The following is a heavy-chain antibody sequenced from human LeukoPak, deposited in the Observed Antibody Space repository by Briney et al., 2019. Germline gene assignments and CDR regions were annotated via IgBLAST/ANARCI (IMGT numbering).Heavy chain of an antibody. J-gene: IGHJ4*02. V-gene: IGHV3-30*02. D-gene: IGHD3-22*01. Sequence: GGSLRLSCAASGFTVSSNYMSWVRQAPGKGLEWVAFIRYDGNNKYYADSVKGRFTISRDNSKNTVYLQMNSLRAEDTAVYYCAKDPTHFRVWDDYDNTRLNYWGQGTLVTVSS. CDR1: GFTVSSNY. CDR2: IRYDGNNK. CDR3: AKDPTHFRVWDDYDNTRLNY.